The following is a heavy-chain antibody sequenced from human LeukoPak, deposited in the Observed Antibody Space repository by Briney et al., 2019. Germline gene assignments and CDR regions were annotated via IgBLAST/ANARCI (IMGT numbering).Heavy chain of an antibody. CDR3: AMYSRSSGWFDP. CDR2: IYYSGNT. V-gene: IGHV4-30-4*01. CDR1: GGSISSGDYY. J-gene: IGHJ5*02. D-gene: IGHD6-6*01. Sequence: SQTLSLTCTVSGGSISSGDYYWSWIRQPPGKGLEWIGYIYYSGNTYYNPSLKSRVIISVDTSKNQFSLKLYSVTAADTAVHYCAMYSRSSGWFDPWGQGTLVTVSS.